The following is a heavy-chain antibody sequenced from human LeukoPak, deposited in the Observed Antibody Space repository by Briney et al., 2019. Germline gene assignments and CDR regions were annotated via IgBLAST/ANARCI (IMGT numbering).Heavy chain of an antibody. D-gene: IGHD6-6*01. J-gene: IGHJ4*02. Sequence: GGSLRLSCAASGFTFDSYAMNWVRQAPGKGLEWVSTVSGSGGSTYYADDSVKGRFTISRDNSKNTLYLHISSLRAEDSAVYYCAKDRQGSYFDHWGQGTLVTVSS. CDR2: VSGSGGST. V-gene: IGHV3-23*01. CDR1: GFTFDSYA. CDR3: AKDRQGSYFDH.